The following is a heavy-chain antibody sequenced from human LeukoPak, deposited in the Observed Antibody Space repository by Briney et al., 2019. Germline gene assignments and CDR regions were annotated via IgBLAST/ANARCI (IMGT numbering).Heavy chain of an antibody. CDR3: AKGQPTYYDILTGLFDY. D-gene: IGHD3-9*01. Sequence: GGSLRPSCAASGFTFSSYAMSWVRQAPGKGLEWVSAISGSGGSTYYAGSVKGRFTISRDNSKNTLYLQMNSLRAEDTAVYYCAKGQPTYYDILTGLFDYWGQGTLVTVSS. CDR1: GFTFSSYA. J-gene: IGHJ4*02. CDR2: ISGSGGST. V-gene: IGHV3-23*01.